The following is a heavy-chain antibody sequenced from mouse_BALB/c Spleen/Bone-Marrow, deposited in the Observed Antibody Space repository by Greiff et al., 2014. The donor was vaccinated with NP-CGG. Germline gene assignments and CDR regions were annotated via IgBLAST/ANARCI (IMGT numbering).Heavy chain of an antibody. D-gene: IGHD2-3*01. V-gene: IGHV1-9*01. CDR1: GYTFSSYW. CDR2: ILPGSGTT. Sequence: VQLQESGAELMKPGASVKISCKATGYTFSSYWIEWVNQRPGHGLEWIGEILPGSGTTHYNEKFKDKATFTADTSSNTAYMQLSSLTSEDSAVYYCARGGYDTSIFAYWGQGTLATVSA. CDR3: ARGGYDTSIFAY. J-gene: IGHJ3*01.